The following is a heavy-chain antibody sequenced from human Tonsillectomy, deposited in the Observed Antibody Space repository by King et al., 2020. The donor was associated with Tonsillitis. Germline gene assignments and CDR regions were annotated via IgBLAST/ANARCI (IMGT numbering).Heavy chain of an antibody. J-gene: IGHJ4*02. D-gene: IGHD3-10*02. CDR3: ARVTRFGEFLIDY. CDR2: INYSEST. Sequence: VQLQQWGAGLLKPSETLSLTCAVYGGSFSDYYWSWIRQPPGKGLEWIGEINYSESTNYNASLKSRVTISVDTSKNQFSLKLSSVTAADTAVYYCARVTRFGEFLIDYWGQGTLVTVSS. V-gene: IGHV4-34*01. CDR1: GGSFSDYY.